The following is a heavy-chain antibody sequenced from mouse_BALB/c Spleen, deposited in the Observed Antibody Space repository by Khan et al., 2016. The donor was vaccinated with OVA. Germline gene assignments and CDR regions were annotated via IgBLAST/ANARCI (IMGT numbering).Heavy chain of an antibody. D-gene: IGHD1-1*02. J-gene: IGHJ2*01. CDR1: GYNIKDTY. CDR2: IDPANGNT. CDR3: AIWPRGY. Sequence: VQLQQPGAELVKPGASVKLSCTASGYNIKDTYMHWVKQRPEQGLEWIGRIDPANGNTEYDPKFQGKATITADTLSNTAYLQLSSLASEDTAVYYWAIWPRGYWGQGTTLTVSS. V-gene: IGHV14-3*02.